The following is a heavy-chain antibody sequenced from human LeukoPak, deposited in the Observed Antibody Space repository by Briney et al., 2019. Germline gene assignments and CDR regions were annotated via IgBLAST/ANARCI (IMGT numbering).Heavy chain of an antibody. Sequence: SETLSLTCAVCGGSFSGYYWSWIRQPPGKGLEWIGEINHSGSTNYNPSLKSRVTISVDTSKNQFSLKLSSVTAADTAVYYCARRPTRYYYDSSGYYRDYFDYWGQGTLVTVSS. CDR1: GGSFSGYY. D-gene: IGHD3-22*01. CDR3: ARRPTRYYYDSSGYYRDYFDY. J-gene: IGHJ4*02. CDR2: INHSGST. V-gene: IGHV4-34*01.